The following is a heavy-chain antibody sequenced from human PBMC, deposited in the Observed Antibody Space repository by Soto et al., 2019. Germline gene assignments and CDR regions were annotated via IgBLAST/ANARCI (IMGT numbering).Heavy chain of an antibody. D-gene: IGHD6-19*01. CDR1: GFTFSSYS. CDR2: ISSSSSTI. Sequence: GGSLRLSCAASGFTFSSYSMNWVRQAPGKGLEWVSYISSSSSTIYYADSVKGRFTISRDNAKNSLYLQMNSLRDEDTAVYFCAILYSSGWSFYYYGMDVWGQGTTVTVSS. CDR3: AILYSSGWSFYYYGMDV. V-gene: IGHV3-48*02. J-gene: IGHJ6*02.